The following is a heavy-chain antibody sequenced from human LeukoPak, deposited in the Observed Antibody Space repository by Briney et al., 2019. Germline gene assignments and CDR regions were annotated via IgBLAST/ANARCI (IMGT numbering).Heavy chain of an antibody. CDR2: INHSGST. CDR3: ARAVGSGSFQTYYYYMDV. CDR1: GGSFSGYY. Sequence: SETLSLTCAVYGGSFSGYYWSWIRQPPGKGPEWIGEINHSGSTNYNPSLKSRVTISVDTSKNQFSLKLSSVTAADTAVYYCARAVGSGSFQTYYYYMDVWGKGTTVTISS. J-gene: IGHJ6*03. V-gene: IGHV4-34*01. D-gene: IGHD3-10*01.